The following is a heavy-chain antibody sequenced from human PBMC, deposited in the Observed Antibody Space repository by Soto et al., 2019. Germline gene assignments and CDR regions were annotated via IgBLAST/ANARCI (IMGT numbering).Heavy chain of an antibody. CDR1: GFTFSNYA. V-gene: IGHV3-23*01. J-gene: IGHJ4*02. D-gene: IGHD6-13*01. CDR3: AKDQGSSWYEIDY. Sequence: EVQLLESGGGLVQPGGSLRLSCAASGFTFSNYAVTWVRQAPGKGLEWVSTISGSGGSPYYADSVKGRFTISRENSKNTLYLQMKGLRAEDTAVYYCAKDQGSSWYEIDYWGQGTLVTVSS. CDR2: ISGSGGSP.